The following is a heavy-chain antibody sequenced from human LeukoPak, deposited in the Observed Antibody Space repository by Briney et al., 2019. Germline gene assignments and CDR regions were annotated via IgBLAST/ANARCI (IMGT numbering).Heavy chain of an antibody. CDR1: GFTFTDYY. CDR3: AREASGWYAY. CDR2: INPNSGAT. V-gene: IGHV1-2*02. Sequence: ASVKVSCKASGFTFTDYYMHWVRQAPEQGLEWVGWINPNSGATAYAQKFQGRVTVTRDTPINTAYMDLSMLTSDDTAMYYCAREASGWYAYWGQGTLVTVSS. J-gene: IGHJ4*02. D-gene: IGHD6-19*01.